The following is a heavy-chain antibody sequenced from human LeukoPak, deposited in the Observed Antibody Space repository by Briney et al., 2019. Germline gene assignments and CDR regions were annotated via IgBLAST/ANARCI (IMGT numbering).Heavy chain of an antibody. CDR1: GFTFSGSA. D-gene: IGHD3-22*01. V-gene: IGHV3-73*01. Sequence: PGGSLKLSCAASGFTFSGSAMHWVRRASGKGLEWVGRIRNKANSYATAYSGSVKGRFTIPRDDSKNTAYLQMNSLKTEDTAVYYCTRRSSDDSSGYYVHWGQGTLVTVSS. CDR3: TRRSSDDSSGYYVH. CDR2: IRNKANSYAT. J-gene: IGHJ4*02.